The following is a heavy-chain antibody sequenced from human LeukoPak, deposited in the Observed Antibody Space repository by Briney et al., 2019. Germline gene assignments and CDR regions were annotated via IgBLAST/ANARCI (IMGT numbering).Heavy chain of an antibody. CDR2: INPNSGGT. D-gene: IGHD4-17*01. J-gene: IGHJ6*03. CDR1: GYTFTGYY. Sequence: ASVKVSCKASGYTFTGYYMHWVRQAPGQGLEWMGWINPNSGGTNYAQKFQGRVTMTRDTSISTAYMELSRLRSDGTAVYYCARGVYDYGEDYYYYYMDVWGKGTTVTVSS. V-gene: IGHV1-2*02. CDR3: ARGVYDYGEDYYYYYMDV.